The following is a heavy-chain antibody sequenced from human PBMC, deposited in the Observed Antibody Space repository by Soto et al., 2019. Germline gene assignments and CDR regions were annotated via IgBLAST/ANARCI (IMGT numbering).Heavy chain of an antibody. CDR1: GYTFTSYY. Sequence: GASVKVSCKASGYTFTSYYMHWVRQAPGQGLEWMGIINPSGGSTSYAQKFQGRVTMTRDTSTSTVYMELSSLRSEDTAVYYCARGNYYDSSGYYYEDYYYGMDVWGQGTTVTVSS. D-gene: IGHD3-22*01. J-gene: IGHJ6*02. V-gene: IGHV1-46*01. CDR2: INPSGGST. CDR3: ARGNYYDSSGYYYEDYYYGMDV.